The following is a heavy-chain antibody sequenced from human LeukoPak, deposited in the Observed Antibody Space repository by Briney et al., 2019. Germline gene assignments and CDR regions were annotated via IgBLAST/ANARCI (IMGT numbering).Heavy chain of an antibody. Sequence: GGSLRLSCAASGFTFSNYEMNWVRQAPGKGLEWVSYISGSDSTKYYADSVKGRFTISRDNAKNSLYLQMSSLRAEDTAVYYCVRLWAGYYYMDVWGKGTTVTVSS. V-gene: IGHV3-48*03. J-gene: IGHJ6*03. CDR1: GFTFSNYE. CDR2: ISGSDSTK. D-gene: IGHD3-16*01. CDR3: VRLWAGYYYMDV.